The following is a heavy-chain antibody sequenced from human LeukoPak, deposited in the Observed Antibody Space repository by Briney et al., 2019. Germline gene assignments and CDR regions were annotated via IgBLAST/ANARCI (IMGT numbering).Heavy chain of an antibody. D-gene: IGHD6-6*01. CDR3: ARRHVEYSSSSDPYYFDY. CDR2: IYTSGSS. CDR1: GGSISSGSYY. J-gene: IGHJ4*02. V-gene: IGHV4-61*02. Sequence: SETLSLTCTVSGGSISSGSYYWSWIRQPAGRGLEWIGRIYTSGSSSYNPSLKSRVTISVDTSKNHFSLKLTSVTAADTAVYYCARRHVEYSSSSDPYYFDYWGQGTLVTVSS.